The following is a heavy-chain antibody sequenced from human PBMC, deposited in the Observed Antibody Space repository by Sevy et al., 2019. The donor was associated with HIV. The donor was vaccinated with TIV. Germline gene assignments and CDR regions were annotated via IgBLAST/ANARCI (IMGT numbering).Heavy chain of an antibody. J-gene: IGHJ4*02. D-gene: IGHD3-22*01. CDR1: GYTLTKLS. Sequence: ASVKVSCKVSGYTLTKLSMHWVRQAPGEGLEWMGSFDPEDGETFYEQKFQGRITMTEDTSTDTAYMELSSLRSEDTAVYYCATTKDYYESSGSPFDHWGQGTLVTVSS. V-gene: IGHV1-24*01. CDR3: ATTKDYYESSGSPFDH. CDR2: FDPEDGET.